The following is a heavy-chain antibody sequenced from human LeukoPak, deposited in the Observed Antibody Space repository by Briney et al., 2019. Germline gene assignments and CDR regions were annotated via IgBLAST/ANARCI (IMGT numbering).Heavy chain of an antibody. CDR2: IIPIFGTA. V-gene: IGHV1-69*05. CDR1: GGTFSSYA. J-gene: IGHJ3*02. CDR3: ARPGRMEWEPTPGAFDI. D-gene: IGHD1-26*01. Sequence: GSSVKVSCKASGGTFSSYAISWVRQAPGQGLEWMGGIIPIFGTANYAQKFQGRVTITTDESTSTAYMELSSLRSEDTAVYYCARPGRMEWEPTPGAFDIWGQGTMVTVSS.